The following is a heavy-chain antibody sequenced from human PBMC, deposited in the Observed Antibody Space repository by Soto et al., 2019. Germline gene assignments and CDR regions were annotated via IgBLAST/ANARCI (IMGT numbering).Heavy chain of an antibody. Sequence: SETLSLTCVVSGGPVSGEDLYWSWIRHLPGKGLEWIANVYHTGTTYYNPSLKSRVSMSVDTSQNQFSLILASVTAADTAVYYCARALVTDYNSRDYHYYFAMDVWGQGTSVTVSS. CDR2: VYHTGTT. J-gene: IGHJ6*02. V-gene: IGHV4-31*02. D-gene: IGHD3-22*01. CDR1: GGPVSGEDLY. CDR3: ARALVTDYNSRDYHYYFAMDV.